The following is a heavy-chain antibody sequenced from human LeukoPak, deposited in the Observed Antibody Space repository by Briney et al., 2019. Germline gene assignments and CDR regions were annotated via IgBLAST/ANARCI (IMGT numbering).Heavy chain of an antibody. D-gene: IGHD3-22*01. CDR3: ARDVRYYYDSSGYSTYYFHY. J-gene: IGHJ4*02. CDR2: INHSGST. V-gene: IGHV4-34*01. CDR1: GGSFSGYY. Sequence: SETLSLTCAVYGGSFSGYYWSWIRQPPGKGLEWIGEINHSGSTNYNPSLKSRVTISVDTSKNQFSLKLSSVTAADTAVYYCARDVRYYYDSSGYSTYYFHYWGQGTLVTVSS.